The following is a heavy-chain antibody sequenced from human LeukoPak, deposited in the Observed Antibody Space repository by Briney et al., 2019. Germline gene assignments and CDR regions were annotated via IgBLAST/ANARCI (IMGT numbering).Heavy chain of an antibody. CDR2: ISGSGGST. D-gene: IGHD3-3*01. CDR3: AKGGFGVVIGMIDY. V-gene: IGHV3-23*01. J-gene: IGHJ4*02. Sequence: SGGSLRLSCAASGFTFSSYAMSWVRQAPGKGLEGVSAISGSGGSTYYADSVKGRFTISRDNSKNTLYLQMNSLRAEDTAVYYCAKGGFGVVIGMIDYWGQGTLVTVSS. CDR1: GFTFSSYA.